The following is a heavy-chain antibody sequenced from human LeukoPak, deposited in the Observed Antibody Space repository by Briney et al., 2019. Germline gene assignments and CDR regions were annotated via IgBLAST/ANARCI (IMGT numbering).Heavy chain of an antibody. CDR2: IIPIFGTA. D-gene: IGHD3-10*01. CDR1: GGTFSNYA. Sequence: WASVKVSCKASGGTFSNYAISWVRQAPGQGLEWMGGIIPIFGTANYAQKFQGRVTITADESTSTAYMELSSLRSEDTAVYYCARTPTMVRGVITYYYMDVWGKGTTVTISS. CDR3: ARTPTMVRGVITYYYMDV. J-gene: IGHJ6*03. V-gene: IGHV1-69*13.